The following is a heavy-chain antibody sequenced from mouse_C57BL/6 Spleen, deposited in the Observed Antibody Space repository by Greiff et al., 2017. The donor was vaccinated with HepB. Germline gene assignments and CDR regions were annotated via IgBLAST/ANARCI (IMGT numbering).Heavy chain of an antibody. V-gene: IGHV7-3*01. Sequence: EVQLVESGGGLVQPGGSLSLSCAASGFTFTDYYMSWVRQPPGKALEWLGFIRNKANGYTTEYSASVKGRFTISRDISQSILYLQMNDLRAEDSATYYCARGYYGSSQSFAYWGQGTLVTVSA. J-gene: IGHJ3*01. CDR3: ARGYYGSSQSFAY. CDR1: GFTFTDYY. D-gene: IGHD1-1*01. CDR2: IRNKANGYTT.